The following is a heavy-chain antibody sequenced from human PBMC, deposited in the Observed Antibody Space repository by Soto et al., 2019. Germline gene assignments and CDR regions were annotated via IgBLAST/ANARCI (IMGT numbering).Heavy chain of an antibody. J-gene: IGHJ6*02. D-gene: IGHD3-22*01. CDR3: SRSPDSSGYYPRWYYYGMDV. V-gene: IGHV4-34*01. Sequence: SETLSLTCAVYGGSFSGYYWSWIRQPPGKGLEWIGEINHSGSTNYNPSLKSRVTISVDTSKNQFSLKLSSVTAADTAVYYCSRSPDSSGYYPRWYYYGMDVWGQGTTVTVSS. CDR1: GGSFSGYY. CDR2: INHSGST.